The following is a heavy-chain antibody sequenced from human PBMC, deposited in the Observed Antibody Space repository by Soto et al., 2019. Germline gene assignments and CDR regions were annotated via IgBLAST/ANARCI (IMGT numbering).Heavy chain of an antibody. D-gene: IGHD2-2*01. CDR3: ARYIPGVRYYGMDV. CDR1: GFTFSSYA. J-gene: IGHJ6*02. Sequence: EVQLLESGGGLVQPGGSLRLSCAASGFTFSSYAMKWVRQAPGKGLEWVSLISEGGTLTYYADSVKGRFTISRDNSGNTLFLQMYSLRAEDTAVYYCARYIPGVRYYGMDVWGQGTTVTVSS. V-gene: IGHV3-23*01. CDR2: ISEGGTLT.